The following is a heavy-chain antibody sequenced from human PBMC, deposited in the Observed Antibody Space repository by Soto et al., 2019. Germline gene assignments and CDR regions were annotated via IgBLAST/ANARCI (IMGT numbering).Heavy chain of an antibody. V-gene: IGHV3-53*01. D-gene: IGHD1-26*01. CDR1: GFTVSSTY. J-gene: IGHJ4*02. CDR2: LYTGTDT. Sequence: GGSLRLSCAASGFTVSSTYLTWVRQAPGKGLEWVAILYTGTDTVYPDSVKGRFTISSDSSKNTFYLQMNSLRAEDTAMYFCARSRNTGTYSGRLLDYWGQGFLVTVSS. CDR3: ARSRNTGTYSGRLLDY.